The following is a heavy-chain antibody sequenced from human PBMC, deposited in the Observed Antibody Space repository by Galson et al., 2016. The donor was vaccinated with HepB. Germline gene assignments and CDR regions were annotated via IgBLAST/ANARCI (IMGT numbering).Heavy chain of an antibody. CDR2: TYYRSKWYN. V-gene: IGHV6-1*01. Sequence: AISGDSVSSSSAAWNWIRQSPPRGLEWLGRTYYRSKWYNDYALSVKSRISIDPDTSKNQFSLQLNSVTPEDTAVYYCAASYFDSSGYAEGFDYWGQGTLVTVSS. CDR3: AASYFDSSGYAEGFDY. CDR1: GDSVSSSSAA. J-gene: IGHJ4*02. D-gene: IGHD3-22*01.